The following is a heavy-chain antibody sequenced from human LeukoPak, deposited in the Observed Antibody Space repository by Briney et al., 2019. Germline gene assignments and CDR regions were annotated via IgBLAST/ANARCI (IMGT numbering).Heavy chain of an antibody. Sequence: ASVKVSCRASGYTFTSYDINWVRQATGQGLEWMGWMNPNSGNTGYAQKFQGRVTMTRNTSISTAYMELSSLRSEDTAVYYCARASVGAKIRYSFDYWGQGTLVTVSS. CDR2: MNPNSGNT. J-gene: IGHJ4*02. CDR3: ARASVGAKIRYSFDY. D-gene: IGHD1-26*01. V-gene: IGHV1-8*01. CDR1: GYTFTSYD.